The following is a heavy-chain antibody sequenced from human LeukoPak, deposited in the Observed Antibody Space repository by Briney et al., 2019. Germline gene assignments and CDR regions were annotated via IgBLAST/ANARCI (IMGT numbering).Heavy chain of an antibody. V-gene: IGHV1-18*01. CDR2: ISAYNGNT. D-gene: IGHD3-16*01. Sequence: ASVKVSCKASGYTFTSYVISWVRQAPGQGLEWMGWISAYNGNTNYAQKLQCRVTMTTDTSTGTAYTELRSLRSDDTAVYYCAREALFWGSYSAIDPWGQGTLVTVSS. CDR3: AREALFWGSYSAIDP. J-gene: IGHJ5*02. CDR1: GYTFTSYV.